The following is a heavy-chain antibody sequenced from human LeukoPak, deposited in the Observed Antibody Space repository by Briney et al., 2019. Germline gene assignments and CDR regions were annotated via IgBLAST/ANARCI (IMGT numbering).Heavy chain of an antibody. CDR3: ARDRSSSGWLTANWFDP. D-gene: IGHD6-19*01. V-gene: IGHV4-39*02. CDR2: IYYSGST. Sequence: SETLSLTCTVSGGSISSSSYYWGWIRQPPGKGLEWIGSIYYSGSTYYNPSLKSRVTISVDTSKNQFSLQLNSVTPEDTAVYYCARDRSSSGWLTANWFDPWGQGTLVTVSS. J-gene: IGHJ5*02. CDR1: GGSISSSSYY.